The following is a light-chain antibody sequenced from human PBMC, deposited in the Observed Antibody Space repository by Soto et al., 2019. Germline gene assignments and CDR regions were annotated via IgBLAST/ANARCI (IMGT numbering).Light chain of an antibody. Sequence: QSALTQPASVSGSPGQSITISCTGTSSDVGSYNYVSWYQQHPGKAPKLIIYDVSNRPSGVSNRFSGSKSGNTASLTISGLQAEDEADYYCSSYTSSSTVYVFGTGTKLTVL. CDR1: SSDVGSYNY. CDR3: SSYTSSSTVYV. V-gene: IGLV2-14*03. J-gene: IGLJ1*01. CDR2: DVS.